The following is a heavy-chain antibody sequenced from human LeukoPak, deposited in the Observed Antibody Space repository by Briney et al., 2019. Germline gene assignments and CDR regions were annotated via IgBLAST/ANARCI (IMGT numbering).Heavy chain of an antibody. CDR2: ISSSGSTI. Sequence: GGSLRLSCAPSGFTFSSYEMNWVRQAPGKGLEWVSYISSSGSTIYYADSVKGRFTISRDNAKNSLYLQMNSLRAEDTAVYYCAELGITMIGGVWGKGTTVTISS. J-gene: IGHJ6*04. CDR1: GFTFSSYE. D-gene: IGHD3-10*02. CDR3: AELGITMIGGV. V-gene: IGHV3-48*03.